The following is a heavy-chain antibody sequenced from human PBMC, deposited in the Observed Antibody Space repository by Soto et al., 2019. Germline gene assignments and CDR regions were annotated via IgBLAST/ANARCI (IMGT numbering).Heavy chain of an antibody. D-gene: IGHD5-18*01. CDR3: AKSVIGENSKDTAMVQNAFDI. CDR2: ISYDGSNK. J-gene: IGHJ3*02. CDR1: GFTFSSYG. Sequence: GGSLRLSCAASGFTFSSYGMHWVRQAPGKGLEWVAVISYDGSNKYYADSVKGRFTISRDNSKNTLYLQMNSLRAEETAVYYCAKSVIGENSKDTAMVQNAFDIWGQGTMVTVSS. V-gene: IGHV3-30*18.